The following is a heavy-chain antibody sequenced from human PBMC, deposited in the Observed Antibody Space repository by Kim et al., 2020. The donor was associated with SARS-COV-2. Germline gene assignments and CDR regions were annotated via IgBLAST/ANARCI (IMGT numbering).Heavy chain of an antibody. D-gene: IGHD2-2*01. CDR3: AIEREVVPAVMVNYYYYGMNV. V-gene: IGHV4-4*02. Sequence: SETLSLTCAVSGGSISSSNWWSWVRQPPGKGLEWIGEIYHSGSTNYNPSFKSRVTISVDKSKNQFSLKLSSVTAADTAVYYCAIEREVVPAVMVNYYYYGMNVWGQGTTVTVPS. CDR1: GGSISSSNW. CDR2: IYHSGST. J-gene: IGHJ6*02.